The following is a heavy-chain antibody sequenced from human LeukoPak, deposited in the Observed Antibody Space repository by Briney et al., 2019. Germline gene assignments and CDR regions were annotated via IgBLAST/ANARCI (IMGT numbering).Heavy chain of an antibody. V-gene: IGHV4-39*07. CDR2: IYYSGST. Sequence: SSETLSLTCTVSGGSISSSSDYWGWIRQPPGKGLEWIGSIYYSGSTYYNPSLKSRVTISVDTSKNQFSLKLSSVTAADTAVYYCVRDFGSLFGCYYYYMDVWGKGTTVTVSS. CDR1: GGSISSSSDY. CDR3: VRDFGSLFGCYYYYMDV. D-gene: IGHD3-10*01. J-gene: IGHJ6*03.